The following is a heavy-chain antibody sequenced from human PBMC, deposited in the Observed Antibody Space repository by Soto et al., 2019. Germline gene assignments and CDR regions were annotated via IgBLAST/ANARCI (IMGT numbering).Heavy chain of an antibody. Sequence: SVKVSCKASGGTFSSYAISWVRQAPGQGLEWMGGIIPVFGTANYAQKFQGRVTITADESTSTAYMELSSLRSEDTAVYYCARGGGYCSGGSCYGYYYYGMDVWGQGTTVTVSS. V-gene: IGHV1-69*13. D-gene: IGHD2-15*01. CDR3: ARGGGYCSGGSCYGYYYYGMDV. CDR1: GGTFSSYA. J-gene: IGHJ6*02. CDR2: IIPVFGTA.